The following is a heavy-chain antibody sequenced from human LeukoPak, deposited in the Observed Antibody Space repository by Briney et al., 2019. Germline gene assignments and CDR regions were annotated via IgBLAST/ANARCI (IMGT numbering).Heavy chain of an antibody. Sequence: GGSLRLSCAASGFTFSSYGMHWVRQAPGKGLEWVAVISYDGSNKYCPDSVKGRYTISTDNAKNSLYRQMNSLRDEYTAGYYCARESYYDSSGYFDYWGQGTLVTVSS. V-gene: IGHV3-30*03. CDR3: ARESYYDSSGYFDY. J-gene: IGHJ4*02. CDR2: ISYDGSNK. D-gene: IGHD3-22*01. CDR1: GFTFSSYG.